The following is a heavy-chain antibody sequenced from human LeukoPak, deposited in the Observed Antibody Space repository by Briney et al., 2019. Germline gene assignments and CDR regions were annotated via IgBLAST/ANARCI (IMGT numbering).Heavy chain of an antibody. J-gene: IGHJ4*02. CDR3: AKVVSGGNCYQSDY. D-gene: IGHD2-15*01. Sequence: PGGSLRLSCVASGFTFSSYAMNWVRQAPGKGLEWASVVSVSGDTTYFADSVKGRFTISRDNSKNTLYLQMNSLRADDTAIYYCAKVVSGGNCYQSDYWGQGTLVTVSS. CDR2: VSVSGDTT. V-gene: IGHV3-23*01. CDR1: GFTFSSYA.